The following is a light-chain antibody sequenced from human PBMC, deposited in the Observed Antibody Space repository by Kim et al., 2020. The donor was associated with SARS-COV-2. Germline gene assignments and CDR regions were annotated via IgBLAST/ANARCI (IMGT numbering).Light chain of an antibody. CDR3: QQYENSPWT. CDR2: GAS. Sequence: APGERATRSCRASQSVSSMYLAWYQQKPGQAPRLLIYGASNRATGIPDRFSGSGSGTDFTLTISRLEPEDCAVYYCQQYENSPWTFGQGTKVDIK. V-gene: IGKV3-20*01. J-gene: IGKJ1*01. CDR1: QSVSSMY.